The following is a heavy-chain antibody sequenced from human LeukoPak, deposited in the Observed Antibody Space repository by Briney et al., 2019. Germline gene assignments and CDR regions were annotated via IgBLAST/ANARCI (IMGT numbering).Heavy chain of an antibody. J-gene: IGHJ6*01. D-gene: IGHD6-13*01. CDR2: IYYSGSN. Sequence: PSETLSLTCAVCGWFFSGYYWSWIRQPPGKGLEWVGYIYYSGSNNYNPSLKSPSAISVDTSKNQFCLRLSSVTAADTAVYYGARAPAAGDYYGMDVWGQGTTVTVSS. CDR3: ARAPAAGDYYGMDV. V-gene: IGHV4-59*01. CDR1: GWFFSGYY.